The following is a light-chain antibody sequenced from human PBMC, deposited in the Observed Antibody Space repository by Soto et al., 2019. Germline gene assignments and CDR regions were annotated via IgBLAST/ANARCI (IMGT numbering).Light chain of an antibody. CDR2: GAF. Sequence: EIVMTQSPATLSVSPGERATLSCRASQSIGSNLAWYQQKPGQAPRLLIYGAFTRATGIPARLSGSGSGTEFTLTINSLQSEDFAVYYCQQSTNWPHTFGQGTKVEI. V-gene: IGKV3-15*01. CDR3: QQSTNWPHT. J-gene: IGKJ1*01. CDR1: QSIGSN.